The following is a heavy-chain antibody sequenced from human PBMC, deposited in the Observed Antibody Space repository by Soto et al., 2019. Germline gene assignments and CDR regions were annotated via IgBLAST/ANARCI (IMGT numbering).Heavy chain of an antibody. J-gene: IGHJ4*02. CDR3: ARVESTDINCSSTSCASLFDY. D-gene: IGHD2-2*01. CDR2: IKQDGSEK. Sequence: EVQLVESGGDLVQPGGSLRLSCAASGFTFSSYWMSWVRQAPGKGLEWVANIKQDGSEKYYVDSVKGRFTISRDNAKNSLYLQMNSLRAGDTAVYYCARVESTDINCSSTSCASLFDYWGQGTLVTVSS. V-gene: IGHV3-7*03. CDR1: GFTFSSYW.